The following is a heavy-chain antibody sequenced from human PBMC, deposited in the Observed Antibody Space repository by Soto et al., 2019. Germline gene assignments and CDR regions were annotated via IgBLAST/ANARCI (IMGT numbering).Heavy chain of an antibody. D-gene: IGHD2-2*01. V-gene: IGHV1-46*01. CDR1: GYTFTSYY. CDR3: ASTPDYCSSTSCYLEFDY. J-gene: IGHJ4*02. Sequence: ASVKVSCKASGYTFTSYYMHWVRQAPGQGLEWMGIINPSGGSTSYAQKFQGRVTMTRDTSTSTVYMELSSLRSEDTAVYYCASTPDYCSSTSCYLEFDYWGQGTLVTVS. CDR2: INPSGGST.